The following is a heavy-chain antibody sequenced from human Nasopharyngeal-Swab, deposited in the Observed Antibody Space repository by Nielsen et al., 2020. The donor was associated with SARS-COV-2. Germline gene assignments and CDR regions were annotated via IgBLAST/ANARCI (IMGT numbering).Heavy chain of an antibody. Sequence: REAPGKGLEWIGEIYHSGSTNYNPSLKRRVSISEDTSKNQFSLKLSSVTAADTAVYYCARPTTLGYYYGMDVWGQGTTVTVSS. CDR3: ARPTTLGYYYGMDV. D-gene: IGHD1-14*01. J-gene: IGHJ6*02. CDR2: IYHSGST. V-gene: IGHV4-34*01.